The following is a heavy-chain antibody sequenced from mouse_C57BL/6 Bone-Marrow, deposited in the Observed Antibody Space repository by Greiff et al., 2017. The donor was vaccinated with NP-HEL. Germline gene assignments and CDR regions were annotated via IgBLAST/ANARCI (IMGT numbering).Heavy chain of an antibody. J-gene: IGHJ2*01. D-gene: IGHD2-5*01. Sequence: EVQLQQSGPELVKPGASVKISCKASGYTFTDYYMNWVKQSHGKSLEWIGDINPNNGGTSYNQKFKGKATLTVDKSSSTAYMELRSLTSEDSAVDYCAREDSNYGYFDYWGQGTTLTVSS. CDR3: AREDSNYGYFDY. V-gene: IGHV1-26*01. CDR1: GYTFTDYY. CDR2: INPNNGGT.